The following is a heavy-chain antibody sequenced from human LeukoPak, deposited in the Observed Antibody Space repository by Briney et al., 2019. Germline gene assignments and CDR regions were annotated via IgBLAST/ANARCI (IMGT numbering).Heavy chain of an antibody. Sequence: VASVKVSCKASGGTFSSYAISWVRQAPGQGLEWMGGIIPIFGTANYAQKFQGRVTITTDESTSIAYMELSSLRSEDTAVYYCARVGLQWELLDAFDIWGQGTMVTVSS. D-gene: IGHD1-26*01. V-gene: IGHV1-69*05. CDR1: GGTFSSYA. J-gene: IGHJ3*02. CDR3: ARVGLQWELLDAFDI. CDR2: IIPIFGTA.